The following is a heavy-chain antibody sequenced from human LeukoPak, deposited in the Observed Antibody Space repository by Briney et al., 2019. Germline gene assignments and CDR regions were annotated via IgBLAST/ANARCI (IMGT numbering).Heavy chain of an antibody. CDR3: ARVPSSGWYWNYFDY. CDR1: GGSIRSTTYY. CDR2: IYYSGNT. J-gene: IGHJ4*02. D-gene: IGHD6-19*01. Sequence: SETLSLTCTVSGGSIRSTTYYWGWIRQPPGKGLEWIGSIYYSGNTYYSPSLMSRVTISVDTSKNQFSLNLSSVTAADTAMYYCARVPSSGWYWNYFDYWGQGTLVTVSS. V-gene: IGHV4-39*07.